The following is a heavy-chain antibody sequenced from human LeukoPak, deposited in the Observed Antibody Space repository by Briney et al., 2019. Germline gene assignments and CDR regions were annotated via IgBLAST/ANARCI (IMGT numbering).Heavy chain of an antibody. CDR3: ARDAVAGGEYYFDY. CDR2: ISAYNGNT. V-gene: IGHV1-18*01. Sequence: ASVKDSCKASGYTFTHYGISWVRQAPGQGLEWMGWISAYNGNTNYAQDFQGRVTMTTDTSTSTAYMELRSLRSDDTAVYYCARDAVAGGEYYFDYWGQGTLVTVSS. CDR1: GYTFTHYG. J-gene: IGHJ4*02. D-gene: IGHD6-19*01.